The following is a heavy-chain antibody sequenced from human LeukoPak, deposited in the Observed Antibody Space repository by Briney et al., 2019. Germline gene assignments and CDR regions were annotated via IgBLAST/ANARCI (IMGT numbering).Heavy chain of an antibody. J-gene: IGHJ4*02. CDR3: ARGSVVTPLDY. V-gene: IGHV4-39*07. CDR1: GGSISISNYY. D-gene: IGHD4-23*01. CDR2: VYYSGST. Sequence: PSETLSLTCTVSGGSISISNYYWGWVRQPPGKGLEWIANVYYSGSTYYNPSLKSRVTISVDTSKNQFSLKLSSVTAADTAVYYCARGSVVTPLDYWGQETLVTVSS.